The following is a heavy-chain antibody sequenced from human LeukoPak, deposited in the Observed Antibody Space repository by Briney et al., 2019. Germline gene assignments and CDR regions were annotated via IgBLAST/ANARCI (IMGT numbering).Heavy chain of an antibody. V-gene: IGHV4-38-2*02. J-gene: IGHJ2*01. CDR2: IYHSGST. D-gene: IGHD6-6*01. Sequence: NPSETLSLTCTVSGYSISSGYYWGWIRQPPGKGLEWIGSIYHSGSTYYNPSLKSRVTISVDPSKNQFSLKLSSVTAADTAVYYCARHRAEYWYFDLWGRGTLVTVSS. CDR3: ARHRAEYWYFDL. CDR1: GYSISSGYY.